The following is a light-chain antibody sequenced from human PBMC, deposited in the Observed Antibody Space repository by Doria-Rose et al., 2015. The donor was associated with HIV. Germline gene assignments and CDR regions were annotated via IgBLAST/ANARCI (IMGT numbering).Light chain of an antibody. CDR1: QSVSANY. V-gene: IGKV3-20*01. Sequence: EIVMTQSPGTLSLSPGERATLSCRASQSVSANYLAWYQQRPGQSPRLLIYGASSRATDIPDRFRGRGSGLDFTLTISRLEPEEFAVYYCHQYASSRTFGQGAKVEIK. J-gene: IGKJ1*01. CDR3: HQYASSRT. CDR2: GAS.